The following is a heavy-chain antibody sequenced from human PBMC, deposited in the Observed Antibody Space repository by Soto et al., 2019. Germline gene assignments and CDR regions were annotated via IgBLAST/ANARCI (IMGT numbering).Heavy chain of an antibody. J-gene: IGHJ4*02. CDR1: GDSMTTVGYY. CDR3: TRGDY. CDR2: ISYSGST. Sequence: QVQLQESGPGLVKPSQTLSLPCTVSGDSMTTVGYYWTWIRQHPGQGLEWIGFISYSGSTYYSSSLKGRVAISADTSKNPFSLTLNSVTAADTAVYYCTRGDYWGQGPLVTVSS. V-gene: IGHV4-31*03.